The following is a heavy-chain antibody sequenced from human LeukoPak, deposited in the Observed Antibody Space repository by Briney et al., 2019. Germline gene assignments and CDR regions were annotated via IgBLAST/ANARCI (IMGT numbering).Heavy chain of an antibody. CDR2: ISYDGSNK. CDR1: GLTFSSYG. D-gene: IGHD6-6*01. V-gene: IGHV3-30*18. CDR3: AKDQSIASMDV. J-gene: IGHJ6*02. Sequence: GGSLRLSCAASGLTFSSYGMHWGRQAPGKGLEWVAVISYDGSNKYYADSVKGRFTISRDNSKNTLYLQMNSLRAEDTAVYYCAKDQSIASMDVWGQGTTVTVSS.